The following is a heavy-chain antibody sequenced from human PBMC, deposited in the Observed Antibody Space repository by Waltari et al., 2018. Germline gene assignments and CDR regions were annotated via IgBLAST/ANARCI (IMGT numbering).Heavy chain of an antibody. J-gene: IGHJ4*02. CDR3: ARAGGGYSCDF. Sequence: QVQLVQSGAEVKKPGASVKVSCKASGYTFSSYYMHWVRQAPGQGLEWMGIIYSSSDSTNYAQKFQGRVTVTRDTSTSTFYMELSSLRSDDTAVYYCARAGGGYSCDFWGQGTLVTVSS. D-gene: IGHD2-21*01. CDR2: IYSSSDST. CDR1: GYTFSSYY. V-gene: IGHV1-46*01.